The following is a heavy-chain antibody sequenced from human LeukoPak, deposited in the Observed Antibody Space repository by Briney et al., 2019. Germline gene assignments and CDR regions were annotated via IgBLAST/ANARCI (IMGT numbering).Heavy chain of an antibody. Sequence: PSETLSLTCTVSGGSISSGDYYWSWIRQPPGKGLEWLGYIYYSGSTYYNPSLKSRVTISVDTSKNQFSLKLSSVTAADTAVYYCARGRMGGKGPRITNNWFDPWGQGTLVTVSS. CDR2: IYYSGST. D-gene: IGHD3-10*01. V-gene: IGHV4-30-4*01. CDR3: ARGRMGGKGPRITNNWFDP. J-gene: IGHJ5*02. CDR1: GGSISSGDYY.